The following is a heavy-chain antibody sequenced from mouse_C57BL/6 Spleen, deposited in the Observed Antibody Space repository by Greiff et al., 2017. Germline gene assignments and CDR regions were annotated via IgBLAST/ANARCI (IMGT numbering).Heavy chain of an antibody. CDR1: GFTFSSYA. CDR3: ARECNLNAVDY. Sequence: EVMLVESGGGLVKPGGSLKLSCAASGFTFSSYAMSWVRQTPEKRLEWVATISYGGSYTYYPDNVKGRFTISRDNAKNNLYLQMSHLKSEDTAMYDCARECNLNAVDYWGQGTSVTVSS. CDR2: ISYGGSYT. V-gene: IGHV5-4*01. J-gene: IGHJ4*01. D-gene: IGHD2-1*01.